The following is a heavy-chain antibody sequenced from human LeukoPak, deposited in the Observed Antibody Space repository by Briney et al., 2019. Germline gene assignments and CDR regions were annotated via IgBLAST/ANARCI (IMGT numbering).Heavy chain of an antibody. CDR2: IYPGDSDT. Sequence: GESLKISFKGSGYSFTSYWIGWVRQMPGKGLEWMGIIYPGDSDTRYSPSFQGQVTISADKSISTAYLQWSSLKASDTAMYYCARHNGVYYDFWSGYYSTDYWGQGTLVTVSS. V-gene: IGHV5-51*01. J-gene: IGHJ4*02. D-gene: IGHD3-3*01. CDR3: ARHNGVYYDFWSGYYSTDY. CDR1: GYSFTSYW.